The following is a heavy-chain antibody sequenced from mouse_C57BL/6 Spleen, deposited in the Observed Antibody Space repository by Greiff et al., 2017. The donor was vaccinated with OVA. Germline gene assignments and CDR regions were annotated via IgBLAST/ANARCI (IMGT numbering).Heavy chain of an antibody. J-gene: IGHJ2*01. CDR1: GFTFSSYA. CDR3: ARTHGSSYFDY. Sequence: EVQLVESGGGLVKPGGSLKLSCAASGFTFSSYAMSWVRQTPEKRLEWVATISDGGSYTYYPDNVKGRFTISRDNAKNNLYLQMSHLKSEDTAMYYCARTHGSSYFDYWGQGTTLTVSS. CDR2: ISDGGSYT. D-gene: IGHD1-1*01. V-gene: IGHV5-4*01.